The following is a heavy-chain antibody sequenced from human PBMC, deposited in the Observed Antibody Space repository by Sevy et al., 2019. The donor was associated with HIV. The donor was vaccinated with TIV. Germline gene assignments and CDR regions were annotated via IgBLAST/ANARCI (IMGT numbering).Heavy chain of an antibody. J-gene: IGHJ4*02. Sequence: GGSLRLSCAASGFIFSSYAMSWVRQAPGKGLEWVSVISGSGDSTYYVDSVKGRFTISRDNSKNTLYLQMNSLRAEDTAVYYCAKEGRGYHGSGSSDYWGQGALVTVSS. CDR2: ISGSGDST. CDR1: GFIFSSYA. CDR3: AKEGRGYHGSGSSDY. D-gene: IGHD3-10*01. V-gene: IGHV3-23*01.